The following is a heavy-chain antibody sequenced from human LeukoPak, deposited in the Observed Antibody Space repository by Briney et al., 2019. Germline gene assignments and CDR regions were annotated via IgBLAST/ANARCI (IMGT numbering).Heavy chain of an antibody. CDR3: ARLEAVAGILYY. CDR1: GGSISSSSYY. J-gene: IGHJ4*02. D-gene: IGHD6-19*01. V-gene: IGHV4-39*01. CDR2: IYYCGST. Sequence: SETPSLTCPGSGGSISSSSYYWGWIRQPPGKGLEWIGSIYYCGSTYYNPSLKSRVTISVDTSKNQFSLKLRSVTAADTAVYYCARLEAVAGILYYWGQGTLVTVSS.